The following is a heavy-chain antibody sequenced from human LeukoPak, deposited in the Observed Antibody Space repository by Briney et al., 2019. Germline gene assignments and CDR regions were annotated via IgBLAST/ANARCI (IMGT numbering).Heavy chain of an antibody. CDR3: ARDCSSSAFDI. V-gene: IGHV3-21*01. CDR1: GFTFNIYT. D-gene: IGHD2-15*01. J-gene: IGHJ3*02. Sequence: GGSLRLSCAASGFTFNIYTMTWVRQAPGKGLEWVSSIGSSSGNIYYADSVKGRFTISRDNDKNSVYLQMNSLRAEDTAVYYCARDCSSSAFDIWGQGTMVTVSS. CDR2: IGSSSGNI.